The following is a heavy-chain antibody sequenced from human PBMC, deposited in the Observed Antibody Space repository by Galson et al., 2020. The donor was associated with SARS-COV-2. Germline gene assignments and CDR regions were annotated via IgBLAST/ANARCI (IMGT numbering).Heavy chain of an antibody. D-gene: IGHD5-18*01. CDR3: TRGDTIDTXXXXFXP. J-gene: IGHJ5*02. V-gene: IGHV4-4*02. CDR2: IHHSGST. Sequence: SETLSLTCTVSGDSISSRKWWSWVRQSPGKGLEWIGEIHHSGSTNYDPSLKSRVTISVDILNNHFSLELRSVTAADTAVYHCTRGDTIDTXXXXFXPWGQGTLVTVTS. CDR1: GDSISSRKW.